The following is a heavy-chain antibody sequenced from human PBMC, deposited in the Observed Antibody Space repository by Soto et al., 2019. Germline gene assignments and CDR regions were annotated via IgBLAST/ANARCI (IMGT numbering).Heavy chain of an antibody. V-gene: IGHV6-1*01. CDR2: TYYRSKWYY. CDR3: ARIHSRSSSDMDV. CDR1: GDSVSSTSAA. J-gene: IGHJ6*02. Sequence: SQTRSLTCAISGDSVSSTSAAWNWIRQSPSRGLEWLGRTYYRSKWYYGYAVSVKSRITINPDTSKNQFSLQLNSVTPEDTAVYYCARIHSRSSSDMDVWGQGTTVTVSS. D-gene: IGHD6-6*01.